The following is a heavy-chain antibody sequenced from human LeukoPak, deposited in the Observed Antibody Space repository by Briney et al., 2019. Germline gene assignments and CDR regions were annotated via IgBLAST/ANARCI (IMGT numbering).Heavy chain of an antibody. Sequence: SETLSLTCTVSGGSISSHYWSWIRQPPGKGLEWIGYIHHSGSTNYKPSLKSRVTISVDTSNNQFSLKLRSVTAADTAVYYCARKGVSDLYYFDSWGQGTLVTVSS. CDR2: IHHSGST. CDR1: GGSISSHY. D-gene: IGHD3-16*01. CDR3: ARKGVSDLYYFDS. V-gene: IGHV4-4*09. J-gene: IGHJ4*02.